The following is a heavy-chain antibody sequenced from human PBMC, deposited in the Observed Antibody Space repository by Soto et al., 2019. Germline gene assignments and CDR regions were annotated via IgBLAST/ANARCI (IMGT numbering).Heavy chain of an antibody. J-gene: IGHJ6*02. Sequence: GGSLRLSCAASGFTFSSYAMSWVRQAPGKGLEWVSAISGSGGSTYYADSVKGRFTISRDNSKNTLYLQMNSLRAEDTAVYYCAKLSSGWPYYYYGMDVWGQGTTVTVSS. V-gene: IGHV3-23*01. CDR2: ISGSGGST. CDR1: GFTFSSYA. CDR3: AKLSSGWPYYYYGMDV. D-gene: IGHD6-19*01.